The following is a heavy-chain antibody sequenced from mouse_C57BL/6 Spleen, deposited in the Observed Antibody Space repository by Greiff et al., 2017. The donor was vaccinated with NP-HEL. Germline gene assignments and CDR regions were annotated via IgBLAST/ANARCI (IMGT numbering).Heavy chain of an antibody. CDR3: TKGAY. CDR1: GYTFTDYE. Sequence: VKLQESGAELVRPGASVTLSCKASGYTFTDYEMHWVKQTPVHGLEWIGAIDPETGGTAYNQKFKGKAILTADKSSSTAYMELRSLTSEDSAVYYCTKGAYWGQGTLVTVSA. CDR2: IDPETGGT. V-gene: IGHV1-15*01. J-gene: IGHJ3*01.